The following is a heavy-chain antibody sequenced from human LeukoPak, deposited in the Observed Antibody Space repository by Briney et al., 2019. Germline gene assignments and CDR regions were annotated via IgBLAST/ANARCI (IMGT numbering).Heavy chain of an antibody. CDR1: GGSISSSSYY. V-gene: IGHV4-39*07. D-gene: IGHD2-8*01. CDR2: IYYSGST. CDR3: ARVRRRCTNGVCYIRPNDAFDI. Sequence: SETLSLTRTVSGGSISSSSYYWGWIRQPPGKGLEWIGSIYYSGSTYYNPSLKSRVTISVDTSKNQFSLKLSSVTAADTAVYYCARVRRRCTNGVCYIRPNDAFDIWGQGTMVTVSS. J-gene: IGHJ3*02.